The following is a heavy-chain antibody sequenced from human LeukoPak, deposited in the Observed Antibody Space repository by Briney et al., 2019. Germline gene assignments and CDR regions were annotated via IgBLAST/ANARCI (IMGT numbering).Heavy chain of an antibody. V-gene: IGHV3-23*01. D-gene: IGHD3-22*01. CDR2: ISASGP. CDR3: AKDHESDGYPCLDH. J-gene: IGHJ4*02. CDR1: GFTFSSYA. Sequence: GRSLRLSCAASGFTFSSYAMHWVRQAPGKGLEWVSTISASGPYYADAVRGRFTISRDNSRNTLSLQMGSLRAEDTAVYYCAKDHESDGYPCLDHWGLGTLVTVSS.